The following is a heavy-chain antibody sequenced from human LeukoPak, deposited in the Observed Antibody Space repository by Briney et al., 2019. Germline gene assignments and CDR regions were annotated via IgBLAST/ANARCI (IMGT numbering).Heavy chain of an antibody. CDR2: ISTYNGNT. CDR3: AREASYYDSSGYLYAFDI. D-gene: IGHD3-22*01. CDR1: GYTFTNYG. J-gene: IGHJ3*02. Sequence: ASVKVSCKASGYTFTNYGVNWVRQAPGQGLEWMGWISTYNGNTNYAQRLQGRVTMTTDTSTSTAYMELRSLRSDDTAVYYCAREASYYDSSGYLYAFDIWGQGTMVTVSS. V-gene: IGHV1-18*01.